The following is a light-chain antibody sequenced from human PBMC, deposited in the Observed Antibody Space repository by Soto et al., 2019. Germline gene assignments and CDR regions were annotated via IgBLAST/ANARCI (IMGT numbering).Light chain of an antibody. V-gene: IGLV2-23*01. J-gene: IGLJ1*01. CDR3: CSYAGSSPLYV. CDR2: EGN. CDR1: SSHIGSSNL. Sequence: QSVLTQPASVSGSPGQSITISCTASSSHIGSSNLVSWYQHHSGKAPKLIIYEGNKRPSGVSNRFSGSKSDKTASLTISGLQAEDEGTYYCCSYAGSSPLYVFGTGTKVTVL.